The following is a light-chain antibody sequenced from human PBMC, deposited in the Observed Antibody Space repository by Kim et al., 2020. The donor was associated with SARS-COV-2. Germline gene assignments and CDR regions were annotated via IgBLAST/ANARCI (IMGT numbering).Light chain of an antibody. V-gene: IGKV1-33*01. CDR1: QDITNS. CDR3: QQYHNLPIT. Sequence: ASVGDRVNITCQARQDITNSLNWYQQKPGKAPKFLIYDVSNLETGVPSRFSGSGSGTDFTLTINNLQPEDIATYYCQQYHNLPITFGQGTRLEIK. J-gene: IGKJ5*01. CDR2: DVS.